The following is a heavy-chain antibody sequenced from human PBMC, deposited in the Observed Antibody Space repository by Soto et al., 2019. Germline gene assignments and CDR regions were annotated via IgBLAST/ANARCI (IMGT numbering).Heavy chain of an antibody. J-gene: IGHJ3*02. CDR2: IYYSGST. V-gene: IGHV4-59*08. CDR3: GAGDYGSGVDAFDI. Sequence: SETLSLTCTVSGGSISSYYWSWIRQPPGKGLEWIGYIYYSGSTNYNPSLKSRVTISVDTSRNQFSLKLSSVTAADTAVYYCGAGDYGSGVDAFDIWGQGTMVTVSS. CDR1: GGSISSYY. D-gene: IGHD3-10*01.